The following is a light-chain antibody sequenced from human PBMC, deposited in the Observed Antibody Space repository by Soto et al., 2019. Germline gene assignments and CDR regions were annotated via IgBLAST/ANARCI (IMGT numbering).Light chain of an antibody. V-gene: IGLV2-14*03. Sequence: QSDMTEPAYVFGSPGRSITISCTGNHNDIGTYDYVSWYQQHPGRAPRLLIHGVTTRPSGISDRFSASKSGLTASLTISGLQPDEEADYYCSSFTSIRISVFGPGTYVT. J-gene: IGLJ1*01. CDR2: GVT. CDR1: HNDIGTYDY. CDR3: SSFTSIRISV.